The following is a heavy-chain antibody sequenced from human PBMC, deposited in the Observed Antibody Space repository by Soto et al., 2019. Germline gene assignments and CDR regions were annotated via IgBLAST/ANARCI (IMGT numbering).Heavy chain of an antibody. D-gene: IGHD6-19*01. CDR3: ARDEQWLTKYGMDV. Sequence: GGSLRLSCAASGFTFSSYSMNWVRQAPGKGLEWVSYISSSSSTIYYADSVKGRFTISRDNAKNSLYLQMNSLRDEDTAVYYCARDEQWLTKYGMDVWGQGTTVTVSS. CDR2: ISSSSSTI. J-gene: IGHJ6*02. V-gene: IGHV3-48*02. CDR1: GFTFSSYS.